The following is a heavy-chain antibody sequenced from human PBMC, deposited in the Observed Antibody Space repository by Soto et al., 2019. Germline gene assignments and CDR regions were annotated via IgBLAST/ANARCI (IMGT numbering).Heavy chain of an antibody. CDR3: ARGEDDYGDFGSMDV. J-gene: IGHJ6*02. V-gene: IGHV1-69*01. CDR2: IIPFLSAT. D-gene: IGHD4-17*01. Sequence: QVQLVQSGAEVKKPGSSVKVSCRASGGHFDRFALCWLRQAHGQGLEWMGGIIPFLSATTYAQKFQGRVTITADESASTLYLELRSLTSDDTAVYYCARGEDDYGDFGSMDVWGQGTSVNVSS. CDR1: GGHFDRFA.